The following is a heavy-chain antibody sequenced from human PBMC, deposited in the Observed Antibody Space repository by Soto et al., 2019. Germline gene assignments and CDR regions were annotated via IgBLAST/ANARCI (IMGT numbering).Heavy chain of an antibody. Sequence: AETLSLTCTGSCGSITSSYWSWIRRPPGKGLEWIAYIYDTGISGYTPSTSYNPSLKSRVTMSVDTSKSQFSLKLTSVTAADTAVYYCARGEDAFFYYGLDVWGQGITVTVSS. J-gene: IGHJ6*02. CDR3: ARGEDAFFYYGLDV. V-gene: IGHV4-59*01. CDR1: CGSITSSY. CDR2: IYDTGISGYTPST.